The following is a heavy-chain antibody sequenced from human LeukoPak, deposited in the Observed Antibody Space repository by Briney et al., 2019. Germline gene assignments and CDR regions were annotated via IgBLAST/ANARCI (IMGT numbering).Heavy chain of an antibody. CDR1: GFPFRAYG. CDR3: AKEDKGYSFGFDAFDT. CDR2: IRYDGTSK. V-gene: IGHV3-30*02. J-gene: IGHJ3*02. D-gene: IGHD5-18*01. Sequence: PGGPLRLSCATSGFPFRAYGIHWVRQAAGKGLEWVAFIRYDGTSKYYIDSVKGRFSISRDTSMNTVSLQMNSLRDEDTAVYYCAKEDKGYSFGFDAFDTWGQGTMVTVSA.